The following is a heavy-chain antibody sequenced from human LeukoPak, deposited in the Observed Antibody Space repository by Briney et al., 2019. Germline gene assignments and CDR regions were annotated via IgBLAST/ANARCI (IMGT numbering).Heavy chain of an antibody. D-gene: IGHD3-3*01. J-gene: IGHJ6*03. CDR2: IKQDGSEK. CDR3: ARDNGVVHGVYYMDV. CDR1: GFAFSRYP. V-gene: IGHV3-7*01. Sequence: GGSLRLSCAASGFAFSRYPMTWVRQAPGKGLEGVADIKQDGSEKLYVNSVRGRFTISRDNDKMSLFLQMNSLRAEDTAVYYCARDNGVVHGVYYMDVWGKGTTVTVS.